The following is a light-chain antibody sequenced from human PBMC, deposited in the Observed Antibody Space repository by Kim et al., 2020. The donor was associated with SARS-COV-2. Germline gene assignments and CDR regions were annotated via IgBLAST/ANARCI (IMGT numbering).Light chain of an antibody. CDR3: AAWDDSLSGPWV. V-gene: IGLV1-47*02. CDR2: SNN. Sequence: QRVTISCSGRSSNIGSNYVYWYQQLPGTAPKLLIYSNNQRPSGVPDRFSGSKSGTSASLAISGLRSEDEADYYCAAWDDSLSGPWVFGGGTQLTVL. CDR1: SSNIGSNY. J-gene: IGLJ3*02.